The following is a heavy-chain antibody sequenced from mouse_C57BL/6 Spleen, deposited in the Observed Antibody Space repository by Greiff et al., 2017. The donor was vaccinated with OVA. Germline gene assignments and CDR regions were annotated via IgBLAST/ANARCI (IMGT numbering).Heavy chain of an antibody. D-gene: IGHD2-1*01. J-gene: IGHJ2*01. CDR2: IDPSDSYT. CDR3: ARSYYGKSYYFDY. CDR1: GYTFTSYW. Sequence: QVQLQQPGAELVMPGASVKLSCKASGYTFTSYWMHWVKQRPGQGLEWIGEIDPSDSYTNYNQQFKGKSTLTVDKSSSTAYMQLSSLTSEDSAVYYCARSYYGKSYYFDYWGQGTTLTVSS. V-gene: IGHV1-69*01.